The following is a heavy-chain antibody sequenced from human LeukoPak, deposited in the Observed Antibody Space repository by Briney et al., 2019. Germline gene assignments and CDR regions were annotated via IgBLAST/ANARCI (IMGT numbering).Heavy chain of an antibody. V-gene: IGHV3-20*04. CDR2: INWNGGST. Sequence: GGSLRLSCAASGFTFDDYGMSWVRQAPGKGLEWVSGINWNGGSTGYADSVKGRFTISRDNAKNSLYLQMNSLRAEDTALYYCARDQRLGKLSLMFDSWGQGTLVTVSS. CDR1: GFTFDDYG. D-gene: IGHD3-16*02. CDR3: ARDQRLGKLSLMFDS. J-gene: IGHJ4*02.